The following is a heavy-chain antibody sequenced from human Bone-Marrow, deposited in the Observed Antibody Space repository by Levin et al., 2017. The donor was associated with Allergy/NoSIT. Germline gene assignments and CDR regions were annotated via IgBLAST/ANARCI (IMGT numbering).Heavy chain of an antibody. V-gene: IGHV1-69*06. J-gene: IGHJ4*02. CDR3: ARHRFFGDLLYTVSFDH. Sequence: GASVKVSCKASGGVFDNYAFSWVRQAPGEGLEWMGRVIPVFDTANYAQKFQGRVTITADRSTSTAYMELSGLRSEDPAVYYCARHRFFGDLLYTVSFDHWGQGTLVTVSS. D-gene: IGHD3-10*01. CDR1: GGVFDNYA. CDR2: VIPVFDTA.